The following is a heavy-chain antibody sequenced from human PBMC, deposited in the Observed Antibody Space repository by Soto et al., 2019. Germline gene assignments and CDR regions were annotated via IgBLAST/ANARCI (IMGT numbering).Heavy chain of an antibody. CDR3: ARDGRKDHIWGSYRYSRAFDI. V-gene: IGHV3-7*01. CDR2: IKQDGSEK. Sequence: GGSLRLSCAASGFTFSSYWMSWVRQAPGKGLEWVANIKQDGSEKYYVDSVKGRFTISRDNAKNSLYLQMNSLRAEDTAVYYCARDGRKDHIWGSYRYSRAFDIWGQGTMVTVSS. J-gene: IGHJ3*02. D-gene: IGHD3-16*02. CDR1: GFTFSSYW.